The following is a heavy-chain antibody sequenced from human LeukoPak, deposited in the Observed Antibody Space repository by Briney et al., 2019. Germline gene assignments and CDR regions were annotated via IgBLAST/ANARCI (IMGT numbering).Heavy chain of an antibody. Sequence: GGSLRLSCAASGFTFSSYWMSWVRQAPGKGLEWVANIKQDGSEKYYVDSVKGRFTISRDNAKNSLYLQMNSLRAEDTAVYYCARDLKPTMIVVAPFDYWGQGTLVTVSS. CDR3: ARDLKPTMIVVAPFDY. CDR2: IKQDGSEK. J-gene: IGHJ4*02. D-gene: IGHD3-22*01. CDR1: GFTFSSYW. V-gene: IGHV3-7*01.